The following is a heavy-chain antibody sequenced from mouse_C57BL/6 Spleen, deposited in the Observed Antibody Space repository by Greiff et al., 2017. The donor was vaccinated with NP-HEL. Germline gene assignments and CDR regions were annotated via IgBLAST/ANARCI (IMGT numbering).Heavy chain of an antibody. V-gene: IGHV1-54*01. Sequence: QVHVKQSGAELVRPGTSVKVSCKASGYAFTNYLIEWVKQRPGQGLEWIGVINPGSGGTNYNEKFKGKATLTADKSSSTAYMQLSSLTSEDSAVFFCARGVVDYFDYWGQGTTLTVSS. CDR3: ARGVVDYFDY. CDR1: GYAFTNYL. D-gene: IGHD1-1*01. CDR2: INPGSGGT. J-gene: IGHJ2*01.